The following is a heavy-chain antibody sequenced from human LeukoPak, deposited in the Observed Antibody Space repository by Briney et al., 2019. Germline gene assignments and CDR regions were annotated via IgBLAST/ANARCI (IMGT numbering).Heavy chain of an antibody. D-gene: IGHD6-6*01. CDR1: GFTFSSYS. V-gene: IGHV3-21*01. J-gene: IGHJ4*02. CDR3: ASRMYSSSSPFDY. Sequence: GGSLRLSCAASGFTFSSYSMNWVRQAPGKGLEWVSSISSSSSYIYYADSVKGRFTISRDNAKNSLYLQMNSLRAEDTAVYYCASRMYSSSSPFDYWGQGTLVTVSS. CDR2: ISSSSSYI.